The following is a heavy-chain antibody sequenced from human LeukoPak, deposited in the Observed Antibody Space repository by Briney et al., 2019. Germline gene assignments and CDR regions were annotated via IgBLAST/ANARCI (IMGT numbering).Heavy chain of an antibody. CDR3: ARDYGGAYYFDY. D-gene: IGHD4-23*01. CDR1: GGSINSHY. Sequence: SETLSLTCTVSGGSINSHYWSWIRQPPGKGLEWIGYVFNGGSTNYNPSLKSRVSMSIDTSRDQFSLRLSSVTAADTAVYYCARDYGGAYYFDYWGQGTLVTVSS. J-gene: IGHJ4*02. V-gene: IGHV4-59*11. CDR2: VFNGGST.